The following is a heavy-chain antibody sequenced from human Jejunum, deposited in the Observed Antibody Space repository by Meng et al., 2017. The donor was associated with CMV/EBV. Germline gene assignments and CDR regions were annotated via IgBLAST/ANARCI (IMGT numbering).Heavy chain of an antibody. J-gene: IGHJ4*02. D-gene: IGHD2-8*01. CDR1: GLTGSSNC. Sequence: CEAYGLTGSSNCMSGVSQAPGKGLEWVSIIYTGGSTYYADSVKGRFTISRDNSKNTLYLQMNSLRAEDTAVYYCARGRLTGYFDYWGQGTLVTVSS. V-gene: IGHV3-66*02. CDR3: ARGRLTGYFDY. CDR2: IYTGGST.